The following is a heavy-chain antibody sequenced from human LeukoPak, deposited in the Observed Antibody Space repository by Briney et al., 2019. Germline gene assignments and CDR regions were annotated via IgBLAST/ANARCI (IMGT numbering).Heavy chain of an antibody. Sequence: GGSLRLSCAASEFTFSNYAMHWVRQAPGKGLEWVAVISYDESNKYYAGSVKGRFTISRDNSTNTLYLQMNSLRAEDTAVYYCASPYNSGWYGDFNYWGQGTLVTVSS. V-gene: IGHV3-30-3*01. D-gene: IGHD6-19*01. J-gene: IGHJ4*02. CDR3: ASPYNSGWYGDFNY. CDR2: ISYDESNK. CDR1: EFTFSNYA.